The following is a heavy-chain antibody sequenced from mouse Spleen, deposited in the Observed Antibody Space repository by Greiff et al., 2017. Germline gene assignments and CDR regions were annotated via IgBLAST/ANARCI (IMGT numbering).Heavy chain of an antibody. CDR2: ISSGGSYT. CDR3: ARLWASTGTGGNFDY. J-gene: IGHJ2*01. D-gene: IGHD4-1*02. CDR1: GFTFSSYG. Sequence: EVHLVESGGDLVKPGGSLKLSCAASGFTFSSYGMSWVRQTPDKRLEWVATISSGGSYTYYPDSVKGRFTISRDNAKNTLYLQMSSLKSEDTAMYYCARLWASTGTGGNFDYWGQGTTLTVSS. V-gene: IGHV5-6*01.